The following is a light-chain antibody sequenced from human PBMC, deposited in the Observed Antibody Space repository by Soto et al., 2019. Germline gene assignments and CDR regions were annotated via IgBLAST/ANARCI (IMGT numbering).Light chain of an antibody. CDR2: EVS. CDR3: SSYTTSNTYV. V-gene: IGLV2-18*02. CDR1: SIDVGSYNL. Sequence: QSGLTPRPSVSGSPGQSVAISYNGTSIDVGSYNLVSWYQQPPGTAPKLMIYEVSNRPSGVPDRFSGSKSGNTASLTISGLQAEDEADYYCSSYTTSNTYVFGTGTKVTVL. J-gene: IGLJ1*01.